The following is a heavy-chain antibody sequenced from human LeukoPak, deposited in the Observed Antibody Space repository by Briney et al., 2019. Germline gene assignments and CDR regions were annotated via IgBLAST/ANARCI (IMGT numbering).Heavy chain of an antibody. CDR1: GFTFSSYA. V-gene: IGHV3-23*01. CDR3: TTVGGGYCSSTSCAFEMKGVDY. Sequence: GRSLRLSCAASGFTFSSYAMSWVRQAPGKGLEWVSAISGSGGSTYYADSVKGRFTISRDNSKNTLYLQMNSLRAEDTAVYYCTTVGGGYCSSTSCAFEMKGVDYWGQGTLVTVSS. D-gene: IGHD2-2*01. CDR2: ISGSGGST. J-gene: IGHJ4*02.